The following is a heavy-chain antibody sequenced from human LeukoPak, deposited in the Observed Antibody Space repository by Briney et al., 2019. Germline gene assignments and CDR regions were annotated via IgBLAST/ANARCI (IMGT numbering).Heavy chain of an antibody. J-gene: IGHJ6*02. Sequence: PSETLSLTCTVSGGSISSYYWSWIRQPPGKGLEWIGYIYYSGSTNYNPSLKSRVTISVDTSKNQFSLKLSSVTAADTAVYYCARVVVTPEKYYYGMDVWGQGTTVTVSS. CDR1: GGSISSYY. CDR3: ARVVVTPEKYYYGMDV. D-gene: IGHD2-21*02. V-gene: IGHV4-59*08. CDR2: IYYSGST.